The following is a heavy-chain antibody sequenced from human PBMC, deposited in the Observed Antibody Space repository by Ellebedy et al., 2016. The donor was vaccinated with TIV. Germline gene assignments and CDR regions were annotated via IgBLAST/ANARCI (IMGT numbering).Heavy chain of an antibody. J-gene: IGHJ6*02. CDR3: AKEKSYSSSWSGGNYYGMDV. CDR2: ISGSGGST. Sequence: GGSLRLSXTASGFTFSSYAMSWVRQAPGKGLEWVSAISGSGGSTYYADSVKGRFTISRDNSKNTLYLQMNSLRAEDTAVYYCAKEKSYSSSWSGGNYYGMDVWGQGTTVTVSS. V-gene: IGHV3-23*01. CDR1: GFTFSSYA. D-gene: IGHD6-13*01.